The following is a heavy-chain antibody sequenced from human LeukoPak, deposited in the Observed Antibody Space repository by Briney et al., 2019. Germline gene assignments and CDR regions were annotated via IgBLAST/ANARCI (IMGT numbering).Heavy chain of an antibody. J-gene: IGHJ5*02. D-gene: IGHD2-15*01. CDR3: ARGGGGGNGGPNWSDP. V-gene: IGHV3-30-3*01. CDR2: TSYDGSNK. Sequence: GRSLRLSCAASGFTFSSYAMHWVRQAPGKGLEWVAVTSYDGSNKYYADSVKGRFTISRDNSKNTLYLQMNSLRAEDTAVYYCARGGGGGNGGPNWSDPWGQGTLVTVSS. CDR1: GFTFSSYA.